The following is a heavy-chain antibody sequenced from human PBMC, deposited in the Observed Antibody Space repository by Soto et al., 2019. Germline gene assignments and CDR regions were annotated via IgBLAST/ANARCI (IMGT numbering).Heavy chain of an antibody. CDR2: INRDGGST. CDR1: GFPFDDYG. J-gene: IGHJ4*02. CDR3: AKENGYSSSWFEFDY. V-gene: IGHV3-20*04. D-gene: IGHD6-13*01. Sequence: PPGESLKISCEAFGFPFDDYGMSWVRQAPGKGLEWVSGINRDGGSTGYADSVKGRFTISRDNSKNTLYLQMNSLRAEDTAVYYCAKENGYSSSWFEFDYWGQGTLVTVS.